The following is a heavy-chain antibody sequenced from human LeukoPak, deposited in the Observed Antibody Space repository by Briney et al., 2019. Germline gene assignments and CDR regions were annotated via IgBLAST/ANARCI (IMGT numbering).Heavy chain of an antibody. Sequence: ASVKVSCKTSGHTFTSFGFSWVRQAPGQGLEWMGWISAYNGDTNYAQKLQGRVTMTTDTSTSTAYMELRSLRSDDTAMYYCARDRMDTGTYFDYWGQGTLVTVSS. J-gene: IGHJ4*02. D-gene: IGHD5-18*01. CDR3: ARDRMDTGTYFDY. V-gene: IGHV1-18*01. CDR1: GHTFTSFG. CDR2: ISAYNGDT.